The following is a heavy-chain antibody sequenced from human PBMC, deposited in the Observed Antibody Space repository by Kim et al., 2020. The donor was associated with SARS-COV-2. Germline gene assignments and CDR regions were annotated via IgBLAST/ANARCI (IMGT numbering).Heavy chain of an antibody. V-gene: IGHV3-21*06. D-gene: IGHD3-16*01. CDR3: ATDGQSAVWIY. J-gene: IGHJ4*02. Sequence: GGSLRLSCAASGFSFSSYSMDWVRQAPGKGLEWVSSSSGSGKIILYAESGKGRFTVSRDNAKNSLYREMNSLRAEDTALYYCATDGQSAVWIYWGQGTLVTVSS. CDR1: GFSFSSYS. CDR2: SSGSGKII.